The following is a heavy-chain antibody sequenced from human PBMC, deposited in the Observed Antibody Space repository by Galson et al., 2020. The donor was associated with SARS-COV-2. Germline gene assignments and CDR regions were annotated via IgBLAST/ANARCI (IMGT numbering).Heavy chain of an antibody. Sequence: GGSLRLSCAASGFTFSSYSMNWVRQAPGKGLEWVSSISSSSSYIYYADSVKGRFTISRDNAKNSLYLQMNSLRAEDTAVYYCARDRNSYGYWPTADYWGQGTLVTVSS. V-gene: IGHV3-21*01. D-gene: IGHD5-18*01. CDR2: ISSSSSYI. CDR1: GFTFSSYS. J-gene: IGHJ4*02. CDR3: ARDRNSYGYWPTADY.